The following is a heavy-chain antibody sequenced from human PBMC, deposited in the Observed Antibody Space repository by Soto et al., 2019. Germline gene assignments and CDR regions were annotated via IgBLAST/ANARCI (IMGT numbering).Heavy chain of an antibody. CDR2: ISWNSGSI. V-gene: IGHV3-9*01. CDR1: GFTFDDYA. Sequence: PGGSLRLSCAASGFTFDDYAMHWVRQAPGKDLEWVSGISWNSGSIGYADSVKGRFTISRDNAKNSLYLQMNSLRAEDTALYYCAKVGDDSSGYYYEDSRQFDIWGQGTMVTVSS. J-gene: IGHJ3*02. CDR3: AKVGDDSSGYYYEDSRQFDI. D-gene: IGHD3-22*01.